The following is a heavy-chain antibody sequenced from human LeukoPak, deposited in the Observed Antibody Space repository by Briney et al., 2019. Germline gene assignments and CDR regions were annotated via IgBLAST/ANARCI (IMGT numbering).Heavy chain of an antibody. Sequence: GGSLRLSCAASGFTFSSYAMHWVRQAPGKGLEWVAVISYDGSNKYYADSVKGRFTISRDNSKNTLYLQMNSLRAEDTAVYYCARGEEMATIKGTFDYWGQGTLVTVSS. CDR1: GFTFSSYA. J-gene: IGHJ4*02. D-gene: IGHD5-24*01. CDR2: ISYDGSNK. CDR3: ARGEEMATIKGTFDY. V-gene: IGHV3-30*04.